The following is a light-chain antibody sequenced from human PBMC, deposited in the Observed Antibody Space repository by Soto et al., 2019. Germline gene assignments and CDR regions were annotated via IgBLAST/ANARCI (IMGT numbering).Light chain of an antibody. Sequence: EIVLTQSPHTLXXSXXXXPXXXXWASHSVTTHLAWFQQRPGQTPRLLIYDASTRAPGIPARFSGRGYGAAFNLTLRTLQPEDFAVPYCQQRSASTNFGPGTRLEIK. CDR1: HSVTTH. J-gene: IGKJ5*01. V-gene: IGKV3-11*01. CDR2: DAS. CDR3: QQRSASTN.